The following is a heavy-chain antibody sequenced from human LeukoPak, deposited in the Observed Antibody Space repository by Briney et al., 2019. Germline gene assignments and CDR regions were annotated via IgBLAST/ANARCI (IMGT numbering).Heavy chain of an antibody. J-gene: IGHJ5*02. D-gene: IGHD2-2*01. Sequence: GASVKLSFKGAGGTFSIYAISWGRQGPGQGLEWMGGIIPIFDTADYAQNYHGRVTITTDESTSTAYMELGSLRSEATAVYYCARDYEMGVPAAIPWFDPWGQGTLVTVSS. CDR2: IIPIFDTA. CDR1: GGTFSIYA. CDR3: ARDYEMGVPAAIPWFDP. V-gene: IGHV1-69*05.